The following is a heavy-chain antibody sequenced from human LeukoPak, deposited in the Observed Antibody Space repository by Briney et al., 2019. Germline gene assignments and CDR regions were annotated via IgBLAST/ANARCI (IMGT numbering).Heavy chain of an antibody. CDR1: GFTVSSNY. V-gene: IGHV3-53*01. J-gene: IGHJ4*02. Sequence: GGSLRLSCAASGFTVSSNYMSWVRQAPGKGLEWVSVIYSGGSTYYADSVKGRFTISRDNSKNTLYLQMNSLRAEDTAVYYCARVNRYSYGSDYWGQGTLVTVSS. D-gene: IGHD5-18*01. CDR2: IYSGGST. CDR3: ARVNRYSYGSDY.